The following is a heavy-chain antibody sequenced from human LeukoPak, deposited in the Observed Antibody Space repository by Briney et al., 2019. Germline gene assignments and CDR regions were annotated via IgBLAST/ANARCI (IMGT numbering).Heavy chain of an antibody. V-gene: IGHV3-23*01. CDR3: AKDPFFGDNYFDY. J-gene: IGHJ4*02. CDR1: GFTFSSYA. Sequence: PGGSLRLSCAASGFTFSSYAMSLVRQAPGKGLEWVSAISGSGGSTYYADSVKGRFTISRDNSKNTLYLQMNSLRAEDTAVYYCAKDPFFGDNYFDYWGQGTLVTVSS. D-gene: IGHD3-3*01. CDR2: ISGSGGST.